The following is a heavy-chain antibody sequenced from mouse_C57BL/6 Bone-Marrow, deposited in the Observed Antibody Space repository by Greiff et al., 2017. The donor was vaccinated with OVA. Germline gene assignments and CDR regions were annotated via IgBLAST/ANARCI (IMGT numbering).Heavy chain of an antibody. D-gene: IGHD1-1*01. CDR2: IHPNSGST. V-gene: IGHV1-64*01. J-gene: IGHJ2*01. Sequence: QVQLQQPGAELVKPGASVKLSCKASGYTFTSYWMHWVKQRPGQGLEWIEMIHPNSGSTNYNEKFKSKATLTVDKSSSTAYMQLSSLTSEDSAVYYCARLGAYGSSSLDYWGQGTTLTVSS. CDR3: ARLGAYGSSSLDY. CDR1: GYTFTSYW.